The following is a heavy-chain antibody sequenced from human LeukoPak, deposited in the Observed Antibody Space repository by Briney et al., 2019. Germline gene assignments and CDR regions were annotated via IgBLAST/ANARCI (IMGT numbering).Heavy chain of an antibody. V-gene: IGHV3-11*04. Sequence: GGSLRLSCAASGFTFSDYYMSWIRQAPGKGLEWVSYISSSGSTIYYADSVKGRFTISRDNAKNSLYLQINSLRAEDTAVYYCARGMVEIVVVPAAIDWFDPWGQGTLVTVSS. CDR2: ISSSGSTI. CDR3: ARGMVEIVVVPAAIDWFDP. J-gene: IGHJ5*02. D-gene: IGHD2-2*01. CDR1: GFTFSDYY.